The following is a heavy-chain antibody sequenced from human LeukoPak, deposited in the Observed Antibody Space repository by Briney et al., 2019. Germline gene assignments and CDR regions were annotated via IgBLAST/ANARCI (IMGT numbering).Heavy chain of an antibody. CDR3: ARHLRSVYDPRAFDY. CDR2: MSYSGST. CDR1: GGYLSSSSYF. V-gene: IGHV4-39*01. J-gene: IGHJ4*02. D-gene: IGHD5/OR15-5a*01. Sequence: SETLSLTCTVSGGYLSSSSYFWAWLRQPPGKGLECIGSMSYSGSTYYNPSLKSRVTISVDTSKNQFSLKLTSVTAADTAVYYCARHLRSVYDPRAFDYWGQGTLVTVSS.